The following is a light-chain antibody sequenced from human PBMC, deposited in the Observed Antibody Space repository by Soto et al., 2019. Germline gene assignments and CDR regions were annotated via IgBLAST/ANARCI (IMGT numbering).Light chain of an antibody. J-gene: IGLJ1*01. CDR3: QSYDTPVYV. CDR2: GNS. Sequence: QSVLTQPPSVSGAPGQRVTISCTGSSSNIGAGYDVHWYQQLPGAAPKLLIYGNSNRPSGVPDRFSGSRSGTSASLAITGLQPEDEADYYCQSYDTPVYVFGGGPKLTVL. CDR1: SSNIGAGYD. V-gene: IGLV1-40*01.